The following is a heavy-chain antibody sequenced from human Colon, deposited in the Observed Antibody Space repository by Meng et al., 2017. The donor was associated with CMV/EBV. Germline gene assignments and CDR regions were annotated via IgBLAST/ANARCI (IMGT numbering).Heavy chain of an antibody. CDR2: ITPALGTP. CDR1: GDTFSTHL. Sequence: VSCKVSGDTFSTHLISWVRQAPGQGLEWMGGITPALGTPHYAQNFQGRVTIIADESTSTAYMELSSLTSDDTAVYFCGRGTSSGLRFWGQGTLVTVSS. J-gene: IGHJ4*02. D-gene: IGHD3-22*01. V-gene: IGHV1-69*01. CDR3: GRGTSSGLRF.